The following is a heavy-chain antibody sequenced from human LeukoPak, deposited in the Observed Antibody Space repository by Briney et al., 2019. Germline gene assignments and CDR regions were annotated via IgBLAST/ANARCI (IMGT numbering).Heavy chain of an antibody. CDR3: AKSNGYGLVDI. Sequence: SETLSLTCTVSGGSISRYYWSWIRQPPGKGLEWIGYIYSSGSTNYNPSLKSRVTISVDTSRNQFSLKLNSVTAADTAVYYCAKSNGYGLVDIWGQGTMVTVSS. V-gene: IGHV4-59*12. CDR1: GGSISRYY. J-gene: IGHJ3*02. CDR2: IYSSGST. D-gene: IGHD3-10*01.